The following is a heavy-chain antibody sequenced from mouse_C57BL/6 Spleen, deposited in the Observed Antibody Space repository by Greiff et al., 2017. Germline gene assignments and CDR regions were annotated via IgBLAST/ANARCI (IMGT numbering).Heavy chain of an antibody. CDR3: ARQCYDHDVRAMDY. D-gene: IGHD2-4*01. J-gene: IGHJ4*01. CDR1: GFTFSDYY. Sequence: EVNVVESGGGLVQPGGSLKLSCAASGFTFSDYYMYWVRQTPEKRLEWVAYICNGGGSTYYPDTVKGRFNIARVNATNTLYLQMSRLESEDTAMYYCARQCYDHDVRAMDYWGQGTLVTVSS. CDR2: ICNGGGST. V-gene: IGHV5-12*01.